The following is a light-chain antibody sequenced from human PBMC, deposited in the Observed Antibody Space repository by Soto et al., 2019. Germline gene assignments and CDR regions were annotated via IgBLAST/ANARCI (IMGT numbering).Light chain of an antibody. V-gene: IGLV2-14*01. CDR2: EVS. J-gene: IGLJ1*01. Sequence: QSVLTQPASVSGSPGQSITISCTGTSSDIGGYNFVSWYHQHPGNAPKLMIYEVSNRPSGVSDRFSGSKSGNTASLTISGLQAEDEADYYCSSFRSGTTLFGTGTKVTVL. CDR3: SSFRSGTTL. CDR1: SSDIGGYNF.